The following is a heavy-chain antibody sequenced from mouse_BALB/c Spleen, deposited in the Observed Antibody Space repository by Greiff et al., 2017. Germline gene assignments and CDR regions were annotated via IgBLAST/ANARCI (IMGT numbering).Heavy chain of an antibody. CDR2: ISSGGGST. Sequence: EVMLVESGGGLVKPGGSLKLSCAASGFAFSSYDMSWVRQTPEKRLEWVAYISSGGGSTYYPDTVKGRFTISRDNAKNTLYLQMSSLKSEDTAMYYCARPYYYGSSYYVSWFAYWGQGTLVTVSA. CDR3: ARPYYYGSSYYVSWFAY. CDR1: GFAFSSYD. J-gene: IGHJ3*01. V-gene: IGHV5-12-1*01. D-gene: IGHD1-1*01.